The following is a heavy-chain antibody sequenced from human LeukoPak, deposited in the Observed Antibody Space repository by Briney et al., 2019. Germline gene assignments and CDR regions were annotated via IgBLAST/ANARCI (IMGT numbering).Heavy chain of an antibody. CDR2: INQDGSQK. Sequence: GGSLRLSCAGSGFTFSSHWIGWVRQAPGKGLEWVAHINQDGSQKYYVESVKGRFTISRDNAKNSLYLQMNSLRAEDTAVYYCARGRYSSRSGGYYFDIWGQGTLVTVSS. CDR3: ARGRYSSRSGGYYFDI. J-gene: IGHJ4*02. CDR1: GFTFSSHW. D-gene: IGHD2-2*01. V-gene: IGHV3-7*01.